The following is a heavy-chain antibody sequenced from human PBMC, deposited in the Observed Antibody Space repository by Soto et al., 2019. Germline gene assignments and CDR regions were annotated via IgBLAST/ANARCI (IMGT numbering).Heavy chain of an antibody. CDR3: ARGMLSDYYGSGNFDY. D-gene: IGHD3-10*01. V-gene: IGHV4-31*03. J-gene: IGHJ4*02. CDR1: GGSISSGGYY. Sequence: SETLSLTCTVSGGSISSGGYYWSWIRQHPGKGLEWIGYIYYSGSTYYNPSLKSRVTISVDTSKNQFSLKLSSVTAADTAVYYCARGMLSDYYGSGNFDYWGQGTLVTVSS. CDR2: IYYSGST.